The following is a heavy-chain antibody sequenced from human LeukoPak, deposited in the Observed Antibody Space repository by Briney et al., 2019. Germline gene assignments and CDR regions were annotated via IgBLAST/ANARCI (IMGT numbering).Heavy chain of an antibody. CDR2: MSHDGSSK. CDR1: GFTFSTYA. Sequence: GGSLRLSCAAFGFTFSTYALHWVRQAPGKGLEWVAVMSHDGSSKYYADSVRGRFTISRDNSKNTLYLQMNSLRPEDTAMYYCARDVMALDAYWGQGTLVTVSS. CDR3: ARDVMALDAY. V-gene: IGHV3-30*04. D-gene: IGHD5-24*01. J-gene: IGHJ4*02.